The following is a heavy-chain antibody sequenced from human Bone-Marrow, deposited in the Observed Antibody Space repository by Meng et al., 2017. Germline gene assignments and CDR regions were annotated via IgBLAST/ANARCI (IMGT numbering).Heavy chain of an antibody. CDR1: GRSFSGYY. D-gene: IGHD6-13*01. Sequence: SETLSLTCAAYGRSFSGYYWGWIRQPPGEGLEWIGEIKHSGSTTYHATLKRRVTISVEKSKNQFALKLSSVTAADTAVYYCSRARGWQQLAQFDYWGQGTLVTVSS. CDR3: SRARGWQQLAQFDY. CDR2: IKHSGST. V-gene: IGHV4-34*01. J-gene: IGHJ4*02.